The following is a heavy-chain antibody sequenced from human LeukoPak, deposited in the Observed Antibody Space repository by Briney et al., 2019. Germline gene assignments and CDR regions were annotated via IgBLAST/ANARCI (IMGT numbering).Heavy chain of an antibody. CDR2: ISAYNGNT. D-gene: IGHD5-12*01. J-gene: IGHJ4*02. CDR1: GYTFASYG. Sequence: ASVKVSCKASGYTFASYGISWVRQAPGQGLVWMGWISAYNGNTNYAQKLQGRVTMTTDTSTSTAYMELRSLRSDDTAVYYCAREVATTTSFDYWGQGTLVIVSS. V-gene: IGHV1-18*01. CDR3: AREVATTTSFDY.